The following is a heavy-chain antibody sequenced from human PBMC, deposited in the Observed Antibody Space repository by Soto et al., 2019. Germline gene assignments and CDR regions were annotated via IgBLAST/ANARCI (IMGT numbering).Heavy chain of an antibody. D-gene: IGHD6-19*01. Sequence: QVTLKESGPVLVKPTETLTLTCTVSGFSLSNARMGVSWIRQPPGKALEWLAHIFSNDEKSYSTSLKSRLTISKDTSKSQVVLTMTNMDPVDTATYYCARGIAVAGNFDYWGQGTLVTVSS. CDR3: ARGIAVAGNFDY. CDR1: GFSLSNARMG. CDR2: IFSNDEK. J-gene: IGHJ4*02. V-gene: IGHV2-26*01.